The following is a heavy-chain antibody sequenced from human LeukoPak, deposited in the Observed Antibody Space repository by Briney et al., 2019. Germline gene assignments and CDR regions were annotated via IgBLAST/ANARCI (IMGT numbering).Heavy chain of an antibody. Sequence: GGSLRLSCAASGFTFSTYGMHWVRQAPGKGLEWVAVISDDGSTKHCADSVKGRFTISRDNSKNTLYLQMNSLRAEDTAVYYCAKKVAGGSATCGMDVWGQGTTVTVSS. CDR3: AKKVAGGSATCGMDV. D-gene: IGHD6-19*01. J-gene: IGHJ6*02. CDR1: GFTFSTYG. CDR2: ISDDGSTK. V-gene: IGHV3-30*18.